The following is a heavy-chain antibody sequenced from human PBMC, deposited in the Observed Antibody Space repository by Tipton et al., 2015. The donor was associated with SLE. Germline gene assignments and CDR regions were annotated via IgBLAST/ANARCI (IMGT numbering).Heavy chain of an antibody. D-gene: IGHD6-19*01. CDR1: GGSISSHY. J-gene: IGHJ4*02. Sequence: TLSLTCTVSGGSISSHYWSWIRQHPGKGLEWIGYIYYSGSTYYNPSLKSRVTISVDTSKNQFSLKLSSVTAADTAVYYCARSAVAGTPDYWGQGTLVTVSS. CDR3: ARSAVAGTPDY. V-gene: IGHV4-59*06. CDR2: IYYSGST.